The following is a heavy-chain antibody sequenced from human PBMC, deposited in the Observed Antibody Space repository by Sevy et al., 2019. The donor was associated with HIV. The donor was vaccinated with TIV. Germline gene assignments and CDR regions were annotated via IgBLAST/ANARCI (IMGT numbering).Heavy chain of an antibody. D-gene: IGHD3-10*01. CDR3: ARGLVRGVIGMDV. V-gene: IGHV4-59*01. J-gene: IGHJ6*02. CDR1: GGSISSYY. Sequence: SETLSLTCTVSGGSISSYYWSWIRQPPGKGLEWIGYIYYSGSTNYNPSLKSRVTISVDTSKNQFSLKLSSVTAADTAVYYCARGLVRGVIGMDVWGLGTTVTVSS. CDR2: IYYSGST.